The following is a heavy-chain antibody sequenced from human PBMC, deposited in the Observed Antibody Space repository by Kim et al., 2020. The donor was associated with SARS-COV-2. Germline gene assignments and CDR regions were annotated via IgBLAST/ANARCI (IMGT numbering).Heavy chain of an antibody. J-gene: IGHJ5*02. CDR2: ISYDGSNK. D-gene: IGHD1-1*01. V-gene: IGHV3-30*18. Sequence: GGSLRLSCAASGFTFSSYGMHWVRQAPGKGLEWVAVISYDGSNKYYADSVKGRFTISRDNSKNTLYLQMNSLRAEDTAVYYCAKDLETPNWFDPWGQGTLVTVSS. CDR1: GFTFSSYG. CDR3: AKDLETPNWFDP.